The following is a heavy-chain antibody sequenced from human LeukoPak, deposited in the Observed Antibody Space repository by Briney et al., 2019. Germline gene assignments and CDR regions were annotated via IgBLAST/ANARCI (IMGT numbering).Heavy chain of an antibody. D-gene: IGHD6-19*01. J-gene: IGHJ4*02. CDR2: IYYSGGT. V-gene: IGHV4-39*01. CDR3: ARHAKAVAATGPLAY. CDR1: GGSISSSSYY. Sequence: PSETLSLTCIVSGGSISSSSYYWDWIRQPPGKGLEWIGSIYYSGGTHYNPSLKSRATISVDTSKNQLSLRLTSVTAADTAVYFCARHAKAVAATGPLAYWGQGTLVTVSS.